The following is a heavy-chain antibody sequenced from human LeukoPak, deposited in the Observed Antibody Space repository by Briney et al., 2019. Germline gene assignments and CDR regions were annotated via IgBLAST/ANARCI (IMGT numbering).Heavy chain of an antibody. D-gene: IGHD2-2*01. J-gene: IGHJ4*02. CDR3: AKAYCSSTICYWNY. Sequence: PGGSLRLSCAASGFTSSSYAMNWVRQAPGQGLEWVSGISGSGAGTNYADSVKGRFTISRDNSKNTLYLQMNSLRAEDTAVYFCAKAYCSSTICYWNYWGQGTLVTVSS. V-gene: IGHV3-23*01. CDR1: GFTSSSYA. CDR2: ISGSGAGT.